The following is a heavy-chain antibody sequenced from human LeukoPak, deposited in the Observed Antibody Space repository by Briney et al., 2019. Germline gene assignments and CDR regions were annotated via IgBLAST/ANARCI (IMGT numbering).Heavy chain of an antibody. D-gene: IGHD1-1*01. Sequence: GGSPRLSCAAPGFTLRSCSMTWVRQAPGKGLEWVSYISSSSSTIYYADSVKGRFNISRDNAKNSLCLQMNSLRDEDTAVYYCARVGTTGIDFDYWGQGTLVTVSS. J-gene: IGHJ4*02. CDR1: GFTLRSCS. CDR3: ARVGTTGIDFDY. V-gene: IGHV3-48*02. CDR2: ISSSSSTI.